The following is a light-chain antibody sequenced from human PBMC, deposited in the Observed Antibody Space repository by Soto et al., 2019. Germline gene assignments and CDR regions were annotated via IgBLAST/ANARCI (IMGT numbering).Light chain of an antibody. CDR3: AAWDDSLSGFYV. V-gene: IGLV1-47*01. Sequence: QSVLTQPASVSGSPGQSITISCSGSSSKIGSNYVYWYQQLPGTAPKLLIYRNNQRPSGVPDRFSGSKSGTSASLAISGLRSEDEADYYCAAWDDSLSGFYVFGTGTKVTVL. CDR2: RNN. J-gene: IGLJ1*01. CDR1: SSKIGSNY.